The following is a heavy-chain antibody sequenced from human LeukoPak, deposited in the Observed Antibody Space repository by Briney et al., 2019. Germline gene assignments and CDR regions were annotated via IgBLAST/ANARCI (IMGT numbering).Heavy chain of an antibody. Sequence: SETLSLTCTVSGYSISSGYYWGWIRQPPGKGLEWIGSIYHSVSTYYNPSLKSRVTISVDTSKNHFSLKLSSVTAADTAVYYCARSPVLDAYDIWGKGTTVTVSS. V-gene: IGHV4-38-2*02. J-gene: IGHJ6*04. CDR1: GYSISSGYY. CDR2: IYHSVST. CDR3: ARSPVLDAYDI. D-gene: IGHD3-16*01.